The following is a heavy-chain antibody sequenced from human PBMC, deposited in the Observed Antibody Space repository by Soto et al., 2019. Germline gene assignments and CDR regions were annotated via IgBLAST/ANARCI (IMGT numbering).Heavy chain of an antibody. Sequence: ASVKVSCKASGYTFTSYYMHWVRQAPGQGLEWMGIINPSGGSTSYAQKFQGRVTMTRDTSTSTVYMELSSLRSEDTAVYYCARADTYYYDSSGYYYFDYWGQGTLVTVSS. D-gene: IGHD3-22*01. CDR1: GYTFTSYY. J-gene: IGHJ4*02. CDR3: ARADTYYYDSSGYYYFDY. CDR2: INPSGGST. V-gene: IGHV1-46*01.